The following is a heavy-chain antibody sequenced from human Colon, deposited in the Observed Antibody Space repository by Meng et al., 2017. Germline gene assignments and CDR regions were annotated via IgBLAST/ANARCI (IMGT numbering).Heavy chain of an antibody. J-gene: IGHJ4*02. CDR3: ARDYWGSLDF. CDR1: CASVRSPDHQ. CDR2: ARIDYANT. V-gene: IGHV4-61*08. D-gene: IGHD3-16*01. Sequence: QVQAQGSGPGLVRPSATLSLICPVSCASVRSPDHQWGWVRQPPGKGLEWIGYARIDYANTNYNPSLKSRVNVSLDTSKNQFSLNVRSVTAADTAVYYCARDYWGSLDFWGQGILVTVSS.